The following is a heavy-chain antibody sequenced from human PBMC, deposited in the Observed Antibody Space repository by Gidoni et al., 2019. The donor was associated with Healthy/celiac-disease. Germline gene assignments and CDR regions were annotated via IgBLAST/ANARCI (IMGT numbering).Heavy chain of an antibody. CDR2: IIPIFGTA. CDR3: ARVESGYDFGPDY. V-gene: IGHV1-69*01. CDR1: GGPFSSYA. J-gene: IGHJ4*02. D-gene: IGHD5-12*01. Sequence: QVQLVQSGAEVKQPGSSVKVSCKASGGPFSSYAISWVRQAPGKGLERMGGIIPIFGTANYGQKFQGRVTITADESTSTAYMELSSLRSEDTAVYYCARVESGYDFGPDYWGQGTLVTVSS.